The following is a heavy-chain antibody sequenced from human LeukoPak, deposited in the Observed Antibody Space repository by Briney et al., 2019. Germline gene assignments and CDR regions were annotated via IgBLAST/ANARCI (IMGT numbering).Heavy chain of an antibody. J-gene: IGHJ4*02. CDR1: GGTFSSYA. CDR3: APAARHRVEDY. V-gene: IGHV1-69*04. CDR2: IIPILGIA. D-gene: IGHD6-6*01. Sequence: SVKVSCRASGGTFSSYAISWVRQAPGQGLEWMGRIIPILGIANYAQKFQGRVTITADKSTSTAYMELSSLRSEDTAVYYCAPAARHRVEDYWGQGTLVTVSS.